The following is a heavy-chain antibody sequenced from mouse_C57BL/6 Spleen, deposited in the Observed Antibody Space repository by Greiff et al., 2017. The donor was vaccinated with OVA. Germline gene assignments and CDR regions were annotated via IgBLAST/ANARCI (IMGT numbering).Heavy chain of an antibody. CDR2: IDSTDSYT. CDR3: ARGDYYGSSGY. V-gene: IGHV1-50*01. CDR1: GYTFTSYW. J-gene: IGHJ2*01. D-gene: IGHD1-1*01. Sequence: QVQLQQSGAELVKPGASVKLSCKASGYTFTSYWMQWVKQRPGQGLEWIGEIDSTDSYTNYNQKFKGKATLTVDTSSGTASMQLSSLTSEDSAFYYCARGDYYGSSGYWGQGTTLTVSS.